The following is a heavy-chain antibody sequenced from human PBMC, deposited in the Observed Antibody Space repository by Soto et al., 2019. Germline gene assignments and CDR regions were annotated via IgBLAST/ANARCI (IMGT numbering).Heavy chain of an antibody. CDR2: IKSKTDGGTT. Sequence: GGSLRLSCAASGFTFSNAWMSWVRQAPGKGLEWVGRIKSKTDGGTTDYAAPVKGRFTISRDDSKNTLDLQMNSLKTEDTAVYYCTTERDYHLGELSSFDIWGQGTMVTVSS. CDR1: GFTFSNAW. V-gene: IGHV3-15*01. D-gene: IGHD3-16*02. CDR3: TTERDYHLGELSSFDI. J-gene: IGHJ3*02.